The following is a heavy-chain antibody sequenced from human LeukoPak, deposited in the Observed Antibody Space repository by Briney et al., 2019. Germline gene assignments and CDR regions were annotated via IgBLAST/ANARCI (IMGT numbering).Heavy chain of an antibody. J-gene: IGHJ5*02. V-gene: IGHV1-69*05. CDR3: ARQPSGRSPFDP. D-gene: IGHD6-19*01. Sequence: SVKVSCKASGGTFSSYAISWVRQAPGQGLEWMGGIIPIFGTANYAQKFQGRVTITTDESTSTAYMELSSLRSEDTAVYYCARQPSGRSPFDPWGQGTLVTVSS. CDR2: IIPIFGTA. CDR1: GGTFSSYA.